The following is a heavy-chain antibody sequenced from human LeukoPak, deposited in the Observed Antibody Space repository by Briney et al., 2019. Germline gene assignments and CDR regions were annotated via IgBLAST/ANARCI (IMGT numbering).Heavy chain of an antibody. V-gene: IGHV4-34*01. J-gene: IGHJ5*02. CDR2: INHSGST. Sequence: SETLSLTCAVYGGSFSGYYWSWIRQPPGKGLEWIGEINHSGSTNYNPSLKSRVTISVDTSKNQFSLKLSSVTAADTAVYYCASGGYCSSTSCYPNWFDPWGQGTLVTVSS. CDR1: GGSFSGYY. CDR3: ASGGYCSSTSCYPNWFDP. D-gene: IGHD2-2*01.